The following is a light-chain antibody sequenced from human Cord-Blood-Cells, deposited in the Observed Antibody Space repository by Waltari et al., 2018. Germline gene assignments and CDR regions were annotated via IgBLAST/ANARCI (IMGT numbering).Light chain of an antibody. CDR1: QSVSSN. J-gene: IGKJ1*01. V-gene: IGKV3-15*01. CDR3: QQYNNWPRT. CDR2: GAS. Sequence: EIVMTQSPATLSVSPGERATLSCRASQSVSSNLAWYQQKPGQAPRLLIYGASTRATGIPARFSGSGSETEFTLTLSSLQSEDFAVYYCQQYNNWPRTFGQGTKVEIK.